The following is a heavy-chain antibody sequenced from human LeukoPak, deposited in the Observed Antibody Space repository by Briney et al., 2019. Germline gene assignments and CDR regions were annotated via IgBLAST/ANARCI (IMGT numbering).Heavy chain of an antibody. CDR2: TYYRSKWYN. V-gene: IGHV6-1*01. Sequence: PSQTLSLTCAISGDSVSSNSVAWNWIRQSPSRGLEWLGRTYYRSKWYNDYAGSVKSRITINSDTSKNQFSLQLNSVTPEDTAVYYCARVRFPYPASAGLDYWGQGTLVTVSS. CDR1: GDSVSSNSVA. J-gene: IGHJ4*02. CDR3: ARVRFPYPASAGLDY. D-gene: IGHD6-13*01.